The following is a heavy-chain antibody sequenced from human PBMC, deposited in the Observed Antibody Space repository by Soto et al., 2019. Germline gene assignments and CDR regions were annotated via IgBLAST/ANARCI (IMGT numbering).Heavy chain of an antibody. CDR3: AREEGGELLRNDAFDI. CDR1: GGTFSSYA. V-gene: IGHV1-69*13. J-gene: IGHJ3*02. D-gene: IGHD1-26*01. Sequence: SVKVSCKASGGTFSSYAISWVRQAPGQGLEWMGGIIPIFGTANYAQKFQGRVTITADESTSTAYMELSSLRSEDTAVYYCAREEGGELLRNDAFDIWGQGTMVTVSS. CDR2: IIPIFGTA.